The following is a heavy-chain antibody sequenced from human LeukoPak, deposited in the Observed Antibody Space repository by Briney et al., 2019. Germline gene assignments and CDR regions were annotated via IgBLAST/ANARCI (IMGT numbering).Heavy chain of an antibody. Sequence: ASVKVSCKASAYTFTGYFVHWVRQAPGQGLEWMGWINPNSGGTNYAQNFQGRFTMTRDTSISTAYMELSRLRSDDTAVYYCARVNNYYDSSGYLYYFDYWGQGTLVTVSS. J-gene: IGHJ4*02. V-gene: IGHV1-2*02. D-gene: IGHD3-22*01. CDR1: AYTFTGYF. CDR2: INPNSGGT. CDR3: ARVNNYYDSSGYLYYFDY.